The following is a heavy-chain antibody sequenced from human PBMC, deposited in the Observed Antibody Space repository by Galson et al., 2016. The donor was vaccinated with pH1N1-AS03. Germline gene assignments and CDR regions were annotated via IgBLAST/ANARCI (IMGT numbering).Heavy chain of an antibody. D-gene: IGHD1/OR15-1a*01. CDR2: SRNKANSYTT. J-gene: IGHJ4*02. Sequence: SLRLSCAVSGFTFSDHYMDWVRQAPGKGLEWVGRSRNKANSYTTEYAASVKGRFTISRDDPERTLSLQMSSLKTEATAVYDCIRVRPGTNNRESWGQGTLVTVSS. CDR1: GFTFSDHY. V-gene: IGHV3-72*01. CDR3: IRVRPGTNNRES.